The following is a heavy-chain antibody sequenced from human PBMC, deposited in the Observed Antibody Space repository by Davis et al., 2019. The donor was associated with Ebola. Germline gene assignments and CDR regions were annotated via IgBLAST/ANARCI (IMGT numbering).Heavy chain of an antibody. CDR2: ISGSGGST. D-gene: IGHD3-3*01. V-gene: IGHV3-23*01. CDR3: AKGVTIFGVVIVPSYYYYGMDV. CDR1: GFTFSCYA. Sequence: GESLKISCAASGFTFSCYAMSWVRQAPGKGLEWVSAISGSGGSTYYADSVKGRFTISRDNSKNTLYLQMNSLRAEDTAVYYCAKGVTIFGVVIVPSYYYYGMDVWGQGTTVTVSS. J-gene: IGHJ6*02.